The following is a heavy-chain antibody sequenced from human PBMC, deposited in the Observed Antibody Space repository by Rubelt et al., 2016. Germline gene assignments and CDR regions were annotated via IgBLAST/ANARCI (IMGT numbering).Heavy chain of an antibody. CDR1: GFSLSTNGVA. CDR2: IYWDDDK. J-gene: IGHJ4*02. D-gene: IGHD5-24*01. CDR3: AHKKMAAYYFDY. Sequence: QITLKESGPTLVKPTQTLTLTCTFSGFSLSTNGVAVGWIRQPPGQALEWLALIYWDDDKPYSSSLKNRLTTPKDTSKNQVVLTVTNMDPVDTATYYCAHKKMAAYYFDYWGQGTLVAVSS. V-gene: IGHV2-5*02.